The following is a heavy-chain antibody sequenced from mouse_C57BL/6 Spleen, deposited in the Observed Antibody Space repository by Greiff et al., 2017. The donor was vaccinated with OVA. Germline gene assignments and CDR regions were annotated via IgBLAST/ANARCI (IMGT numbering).Heavy chain of an antibody. D-gene: IGHD1-1*01. CDR3: TSYYGSSYFDY. CDR1: GFNIKDYY. J-gene: IGHJ2*01. V-gene: IGHV14-1*01. CDR2: IDPEDGDT. Sequence: VQLQQSGAELVRPGASVKLSCTASGFNIKDYYMHWVKQRPEQGLEWIGRIDPEDGDTEYAPKFQGKATMTADTSSNTAYLQLSSLTSEDTAVYYCTSYYGSSYFDYWGQGTTLTVSS.